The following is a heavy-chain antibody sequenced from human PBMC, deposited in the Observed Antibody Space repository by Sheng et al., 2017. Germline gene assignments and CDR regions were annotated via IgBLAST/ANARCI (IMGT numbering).Heavy chain of an antibody. J-gene: IGHJ5*02. Sequence: QLQLQESGPGLVKPSETLSLTCTVSGGSISSSSYYWGWIRQPPGKGLEWIGSIYYSGSTYYNPSLKSRVTISVDTSKNQFSLKLSSVTAADTAVYYCARDLTGTLLPLRSGYYDHWGQGTLVTVSS. D-gene: IGHD3-3*01. CDR1: GGSISSSSYY. CDR2: IYYSGST. CDR3: ARDLTGTLLPLRSGYYDH. V-gene: IGHV4-39*07.